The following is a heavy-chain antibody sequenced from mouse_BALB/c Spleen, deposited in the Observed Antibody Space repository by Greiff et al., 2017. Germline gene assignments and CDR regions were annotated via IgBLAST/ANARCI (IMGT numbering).Heavy chain of an antibody. CDR1: GYTFTDYA. CDR2: ISTYYGDA. J-gene: IGHJ3*01. V-gene: IGHV1S137*01. CDR3: ARSHGSSYGVAY. Sequence: VQLQESGAELVRPGVSVKISCKGSGYTFTDYAMHWVKQSHAKSLEWIGVISTYYGDASYNQKFKGKATMTVDKSSSTAYMELARLTSEDSAIYYCARSHGSSYGVAYWGQGTLVTVSA. D-gene: IGHD1-1*01.